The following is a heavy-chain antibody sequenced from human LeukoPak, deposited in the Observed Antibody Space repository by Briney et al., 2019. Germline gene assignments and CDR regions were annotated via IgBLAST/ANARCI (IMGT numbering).Heavy chain of an antibody. CDR2: IIPIFGTA. V-gene: IGHV1-69*01. CDR3: ARDLASEWELLVGPFDY. Sequence: SVKVSCKASEGTFSSYAISWVRQAPGQGLEWMGGIIPIFGTANYAQKFQGRVTITADESTSTAYMELRSLRSDDTAVYYCARDLASEWELLVGPFDYWGQGTLVTVSS. D-gene: IGHD1-26*01. CDR1: EGTFSSYA. J-gene: IGHJ4*02.